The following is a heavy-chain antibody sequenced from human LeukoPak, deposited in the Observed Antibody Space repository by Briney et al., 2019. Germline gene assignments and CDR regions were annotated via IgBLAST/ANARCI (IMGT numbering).Heavy chain of an antibody. V-gene: IGHV1-18*01. CDR2: ISPYNGNT. CDR1: GYTFTSYA. CDR3: AWICTSAICSLDY. J-gene: IGHJ4*02. D-gene: IGHD2-2*01. Sequence: GASVKVSCKASGYTFTSYAISWVRQAPGQGLEWMGWISPYNGNTNYAQNLQGRVTLTTYTSTSTAYLELRSLRSDDTAVYYCAWICTSAICSLDYWGQGTLVTVSS.